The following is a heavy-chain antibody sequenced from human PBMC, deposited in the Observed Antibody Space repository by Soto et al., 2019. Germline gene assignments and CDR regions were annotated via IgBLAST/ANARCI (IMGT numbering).Heavy chain of an antibody. CDR1: GGSISSGGYS. J-gene: IGHJ4*02. Sequence: SETLSLTCAVSGGSISSGGYSWSWIRQPPGKGLEWIGYIYHSGSTYYNPSLKSRVTISVDRSKNQFSLKLSSVTAADTAVYYCARGCGASCDFDYWGQGTLVTVSS. D-gene: IGHD2-15*01. CDR2: IYHSGST. V-gene: IGHV4-30-2*01. CDR3: ARGCGASCDFDY.